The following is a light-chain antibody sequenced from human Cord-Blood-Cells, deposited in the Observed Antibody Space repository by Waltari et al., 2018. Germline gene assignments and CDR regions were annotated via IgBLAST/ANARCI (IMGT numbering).Light chain of an antibody. V-gene: IGLV2-23*01. CDR2: EGS. CDR3: CSYAGSSTYV. J-gene: IGLJ1*01. Sequence: QSALTQPASVSGSPGQSITISCTGTSSDVGSYNLVSWYQQHPGKAPKLMIYEGSKVPSGVSNRFSGSKSGNTASLTISGLQAEDEADYYCCSYAGSSTYVFGTGTKVTVL. CDR1: SSDVGSYNL.